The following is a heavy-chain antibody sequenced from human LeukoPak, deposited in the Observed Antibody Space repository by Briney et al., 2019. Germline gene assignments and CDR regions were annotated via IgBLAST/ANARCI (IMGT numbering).Heavy chain of an antibody. CDR2: IYSGRDT. J-gene: IGHJ4*02. CDR1: GFTVSTNY. V-gene: IGHV3-66*02. D-gene: IGHD6-13*01. CDR3: TRGPGSTWYSDY. Sequence: GGSLRLSCAASGFTVSTNYMNWVRQAPGKGLEWVSIIYSGRDTYYADSVKGRFTISRDNSKNTLYLQMNSLRAEDTAVYYCTRGPGSTWYSDYWGQGTLVTVFS.